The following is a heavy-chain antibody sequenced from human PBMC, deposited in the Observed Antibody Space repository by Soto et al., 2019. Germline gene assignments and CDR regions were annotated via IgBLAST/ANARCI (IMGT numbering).Heavy chain of an antibody. CDR1: GDSFTDYW. V-gene: IGHV5-51*01. J-gene: IGHJ3*02. CDR3: ARRGYYDPYDAFDI. D-gene: IGHD3-22*01. Sequence: PGESLKISCEGFGDSFTDYWICWVRQMPGKGLEWMGIIYPGDSDTRYSPSFPGQATISADKSITTAYLQWSSLEASDTAMYYCARRGYYDPYDAFDIWGQGTMVTVSS. CDR2: IYPGDSDT.